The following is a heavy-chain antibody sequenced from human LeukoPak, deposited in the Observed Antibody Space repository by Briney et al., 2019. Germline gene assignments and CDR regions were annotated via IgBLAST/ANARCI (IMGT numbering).Heavy chain of an antibody. Sequence: GASVKVSCKASGYTFTSYGISWVRQAPGQGPEWMGWISAYNGNTNYAQKLQGRVTMTTDTSTSTAYMELRSLRSDDTAVYYCARDPYYYDSSGYYYWGQGTLVTVSS. V-gene: IGHV1-18*01. D-gene: IGHD3-22*01. CDR3: ARDPYYYDSSGYYY. CDR1: GYTFTSYG. CDR2: ISAYNGNT. J-gene: IGHJ4*02.